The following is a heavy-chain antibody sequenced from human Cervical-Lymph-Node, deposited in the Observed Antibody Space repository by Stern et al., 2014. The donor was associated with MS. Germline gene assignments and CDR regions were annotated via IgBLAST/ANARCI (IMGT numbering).Heavy chain of an antibody. CDR2: IDWDDDK. V-gene: IGHV2-70*01. J-gene: IGHJ4*02. Sequence: ESRPALVKPTQTLTLTCTFSGFSLSTSGMCVSWIRQPPGKALEWPALIDWDDDKYYSTSLKTRLTISKDTSKNQVVLTMTNMDPVDTATYYCARTSSYSYGSYFDYWGQGTLVTVSS. D-gene: IGHD5-18*01. CDR1: GFSLSTSGMC. CDR3: ARTSSYSYGSYFDY.